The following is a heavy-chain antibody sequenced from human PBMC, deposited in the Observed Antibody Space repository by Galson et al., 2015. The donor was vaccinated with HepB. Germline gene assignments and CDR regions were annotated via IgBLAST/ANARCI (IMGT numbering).Heavy chain of an antibody. J-gene: IGHJ4*02. CDR3: AKDIGFLEWVLGGGFDY. CDR1: GFTFDDYA. D-gene: IGHD3-3*01. CDR2: ISWNSGSI. V-gene: IGHV3-9*01. Sequence: SLRLSCAASGFTFDDYAMHWVRQTPGKGLEWVSVISWNSGSIGYADSVKGRFTISRDNAKNSLYLQMNSLRAEDTALYYCAKDIGFLEWVLGGGFDYWGQGTLVTVSS.